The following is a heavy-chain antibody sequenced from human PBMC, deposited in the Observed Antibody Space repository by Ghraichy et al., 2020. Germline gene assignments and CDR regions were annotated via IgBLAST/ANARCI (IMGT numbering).Heavy chain of an antibody. Sequence: GGSLRLSCAVSEFTFDGYPMTWVRQAPGKGLEWVSGISSSGAATYYAESVKGRFIISRDNSKSTLFLQMNSLRAEDTAVYYCAKLLERYYERGGYPPSYWGQGALVTVSS. D-gene: IGHD3-3*01. CDR3: AKLLERYYERGGYPPSY. J-gene: IGHJ4*02. CDR1: EFTFDGYP. V-gene: IGHV3-23*01. CDR2: ISSSGAAT.